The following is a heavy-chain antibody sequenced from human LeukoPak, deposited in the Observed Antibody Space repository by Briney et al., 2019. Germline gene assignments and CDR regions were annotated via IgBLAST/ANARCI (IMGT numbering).Heavy chain of an antibody. CDR3: ARVASNYGDYYYYGMDV. V-gene: IGHV1-2*02. J-gene: IGHJ6*02. CDR1: GYTFTGYY. D-gene: IGHD4-11*01. Sequence: ASVKVSCKASGYTFTGYYMHWVRQAPGQGLEWMGWINPNSGGTNYAQKFQGRVTMTRDTSISTAYMELSRLRSDDTAVYYCARVASNYGDYYYYGMDVWGQGTTVTVSS. CDR2: INPNSGGT.